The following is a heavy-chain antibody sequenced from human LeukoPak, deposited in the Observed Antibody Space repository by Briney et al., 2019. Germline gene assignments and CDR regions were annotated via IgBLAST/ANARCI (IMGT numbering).Heavy chain of an antibody. CDR1: GFTFSDYW. Sequence: PGGSLRLSCTASGFTFSDYWMTWVRQAPGKGPGWVANIKQDGSQKYYVDSVRGRFTISRDNAKNSLFLQMNGLRAEDTAGYYCARRGGSSSRRSPIDYWGQGTLVTVSS. J-gene: IGHJ4*02. CDR2: IKQDGSQK. V-gene: IGHV3-7*01. CDR3: ARRGGSSSRRSPIDY. D-gene: IGHD6-6*01.